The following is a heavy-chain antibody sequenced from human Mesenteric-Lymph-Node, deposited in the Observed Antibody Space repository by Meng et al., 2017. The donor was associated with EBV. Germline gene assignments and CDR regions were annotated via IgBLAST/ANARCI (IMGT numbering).Heavy chain of an antibody. D-gene: IGHD3-22*01. CDR3: ASVPTDYSHSRGEFDY. CDR1: GGSVNSDQYY. CDR2: VYNSENT. Sequence: QWQLQGAGPRLVKPSENLSPTCTVSGGSVNSDQYYWSWIRQPPGKGLEWIGYVYNSENTNYNPSLKSRVTISVESSKNQFSLNLTSVTAADTAVYYCASVPTDYSHSRGEFDYWGQGTLVTVSS. J-gene: IGHJ4*02. V-gene: IGHV4-61*01.